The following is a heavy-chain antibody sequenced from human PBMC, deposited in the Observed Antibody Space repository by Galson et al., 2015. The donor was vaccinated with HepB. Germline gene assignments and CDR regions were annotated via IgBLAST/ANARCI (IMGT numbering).Heavy chain of an antibody. CDR2: INPNSGGT. Sequence: SVKVSCKVSGYTLTKFSMHWVRQAPGQGLEWMGRINPNSGGTNYAQKFQGRVTMTRDTSISTAYMELSRLRSEDTAVYYCASGEGATDYWGQGTLVTVSS. J-gene: IGHJ4*02. D-gene: IGHD1-26*01. CDR3: ASGEGATDY. CDR1: GYTLTKFS. V-gene: IGHV1-2*06.